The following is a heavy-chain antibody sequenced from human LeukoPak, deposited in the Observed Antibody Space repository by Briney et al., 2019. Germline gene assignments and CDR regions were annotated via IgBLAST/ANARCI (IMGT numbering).Heavy chain of an antibody. V-gene: IGHV1-18*01. J-gene: IGHJ6*03. CDR2: ISAYNGNT. CDR3: ARDSPSSNTYYYYMDV. Sequence: ASAKVSCKASGYTFTSYGISWVRQAPGQGLEWMGWISAYNGNTNYAQKLQGRVTMTTDTSTSTAYMELRSLRSDDTAVYYCARDSPSSNTYYYYMDVWGKGTTVTVSS. CDR1: GYTFTSYG. D-gene: IGHD6-13*01.